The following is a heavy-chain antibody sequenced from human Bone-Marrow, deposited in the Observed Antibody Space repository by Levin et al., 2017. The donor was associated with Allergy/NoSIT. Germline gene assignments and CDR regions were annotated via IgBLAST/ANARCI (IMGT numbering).Heavy chain of an antibody. J-gene: IGHJ4*02. CDR3: ARRGFGDYGYFDQ. CDR1: ADSIRNYY. Sequence: SQTLSLTCNIPADSIRNYYWSWLRQSPGKGLEWIGYGHYTGNTKYNPSLKSRVTISLDTSKSQFSLRVRSVTAADTALYYCARRGFGDYGYFDQWGQGTLVTVST. V-gene: IGHV4-59*01. CDR2: GHYTGNT. D-gene: IGHD4-17*01.